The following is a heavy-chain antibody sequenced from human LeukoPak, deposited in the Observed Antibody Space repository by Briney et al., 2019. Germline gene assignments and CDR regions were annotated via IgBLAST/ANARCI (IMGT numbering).Heavy chain of an antibody. CDR2: IWSVGGAE. J-gene: IGHJ4*02. Sequence: GGSLRLSCVASGFPFSSYGMHWVRQAPGKGLEWVAVIWSVGGAEYYADSVKGRFTISRDNSKNMLFLQMNSLRVEDTAVYYCARGRPHGNDYWGQGTLDTVSS. CDR3: ARGRPHGNDY. D-gene: IGHD4-23*01. V-gene: IGHV3-33*01. CDR1: GFPFSSYG.